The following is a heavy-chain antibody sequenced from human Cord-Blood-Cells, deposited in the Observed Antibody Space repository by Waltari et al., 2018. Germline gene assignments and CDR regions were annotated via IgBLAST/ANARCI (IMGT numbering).Heavy chain of an antibody. J-gene: IGHJ5*02. CDR3: ARDFLGYCSGGSCYGFDP. CDR2: INPNSGGT. Sequence: QVQLVQSGAEVKKPGASVKVSCKASGYTFTGYYMHWVRQATGQGLEWMGWINPNSGGTNYAQKFQGRVTMTRDTSISTAYMELSRLRSDDTAVYYCARDFLGYCSGGSCYGFDPWGQGTLVTVSS. V-gene: IGHV1-2*02. D-gene: IGHD2-15*01. CDR1: GYTFTGYY.